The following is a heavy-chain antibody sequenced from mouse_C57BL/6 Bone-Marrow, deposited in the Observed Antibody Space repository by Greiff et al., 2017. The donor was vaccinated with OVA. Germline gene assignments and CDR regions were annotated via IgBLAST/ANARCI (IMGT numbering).Heavy chain of an antibody. CDR1: GYTFTSYT. J-gene: IGHJ2*01. D-gene: IGHD3-2*02. CDR3: ARTSRLSPDY. V-gene: IGHV1-4*01. Sequence: QVQLQQSGAELARPGASVKMSCKASGYTFTSYTMNWVKQRHGKGLEWIGYINPSSGYTKYNQKFKDKATLTADKSSSTAYMQLSSLTSEVSSVYYCARTSRLSPDYWGQGTTLTVSS. CDR2: INPSSGYT.